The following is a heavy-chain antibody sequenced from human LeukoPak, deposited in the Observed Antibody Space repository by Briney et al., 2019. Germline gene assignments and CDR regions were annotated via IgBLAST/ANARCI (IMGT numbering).Heavy chain of an antibody. D-gene: IGHD6-6*01. J-gene: IGHJ6*03. CDR3: ASLSYSSSSYYYYYMDV. CDR2: IYTSGST. Sequence: SETLSLTCTVSGGSISSYYWSWIRQPPGKGREWIGYIYTSGSTNYNPSLKSRVTISVDTSKNQFSLKLSSVTAADTAVYYCASLSYSSSSYYYYYMDVWGKGTTVTVSS. V-gene: IGHV4-4*09. CDR1: GGSISSYY.